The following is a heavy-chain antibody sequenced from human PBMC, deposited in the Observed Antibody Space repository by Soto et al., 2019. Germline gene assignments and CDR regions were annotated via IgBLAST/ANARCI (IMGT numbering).Heavy chain of an antibody. CDR3: CVVKRLDQYSSSGYWFDP. Sequence: GGSLRLSCAASGFTFSHAWMSWVRQAPGKGLEWVGRIKSKADGETKDYGAPVRGRFTISRDDAKDTLYLQMNSLRIEDTAVYYCCVVKRLDQYSSSGYWFDPWGPGTLVTVSS. CDR2: IKSKADGETK. J-gene: IGHJ5*02. D-gene: IGHD2-15*01. V-gene: IGHV3-15*01. CDR1: GFTFSHAW.